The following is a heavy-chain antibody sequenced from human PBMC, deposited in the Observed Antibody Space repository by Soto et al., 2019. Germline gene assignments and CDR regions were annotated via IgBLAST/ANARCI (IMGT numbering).Heavy chain of an antibody. CDR1: GYTFTSYD. J-gene: IGHJ3*02. CDR2: MNPNSGNT. CDR3: ARITGTTRGAFDI. Sequence: GASVKVSCKASGYTFTSYDINWVRQATGQGLEWMGWMNPNSGNTGYAQKFQGRVTMTRNTSISTAYMELSSLRSGDTAVYYCARITGTTRGAFDIWGQGTMVTVSS. V-gene: IGHV1-8*01. D-gene: IGHD1-7*01.